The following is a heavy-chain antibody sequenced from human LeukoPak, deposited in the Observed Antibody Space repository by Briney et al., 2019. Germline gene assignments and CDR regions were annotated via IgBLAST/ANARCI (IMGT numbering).Heavy chain of an antibody. V-gene: IGHV3-49*03. D-gene: IGHD3-9*01. CDR3: TREIRYFDWFQADY. CDR2: IRSKGYGGTA. J-gene: IGHJ4*02. CDR1: GFTFGDYS. Sequence: GGSLRLSCTTSGFTFGDYSMSWFRQAPGKGLEWVGFIRSKGYGGTAEYAASVKGRFTISRDDSNSIAYLQMDSLKTEDTAVYYCTREIRYFDWFQADYWGQGTLVTVPS.